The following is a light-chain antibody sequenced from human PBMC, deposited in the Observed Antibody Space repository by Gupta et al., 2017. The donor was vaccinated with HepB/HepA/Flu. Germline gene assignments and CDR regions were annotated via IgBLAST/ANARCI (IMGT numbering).Light chain of an antibody. CDR1: SSDVGNYNL. CDR3: SSYAGSDAFYV. J-gene: IGLJ1*01. Sequence: QSALAQTASVSGSPGQSITISCTGTSSDVGNYNLVSWYQQHPGKAPKLIIFEVNKRPSGVSNHFSGSKSGNTASLTISGLQAEDEADYYCSSYAGSDAFYVFGNGTKVTV. V-gene: IGLV2-23*02. CDR2: EVN.